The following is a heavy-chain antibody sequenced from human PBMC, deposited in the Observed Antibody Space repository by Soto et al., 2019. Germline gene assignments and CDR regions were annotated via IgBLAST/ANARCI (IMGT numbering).Heavy chain of an antibody. Sequence: SGTLSLTCPGYGWCFSWYYLGWVRQPPGKGLEWIGEINHSGSTNYNPSLKSRVTISVDTSKNQFSLKLSSVTAADTAVYYCARGIIAVAGNWFDPWAQGTLVTVSS. J-gene: IGHJ5*02. CDR3: ARGIIAVAGNWFDP. CDR2: INHSGST. D-gene: IGHD6-19*01. CDR1: GWCFSWYY. V-gene: IGHV4-34*01.